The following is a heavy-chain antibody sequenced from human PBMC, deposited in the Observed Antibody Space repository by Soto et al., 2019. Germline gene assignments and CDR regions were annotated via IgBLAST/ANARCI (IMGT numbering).Heavy chain of an antibody. CDR1: GFTFSSYA. CDR2: ISGSGQST. Sequence: EVQLLESGGGLVQPGGSLRLSCAASGFTFSSYAMSWVRQAPGKGLEWVSGISGSGQSTYNADSVKGRFTISRDNSKXTLYLQMNSLRAEDTAVYYCAKDASGGTVPYYFDYWGQGTLVTVSS. J-gene: IGHJ4*02. D-gene: IGHD1-1*01. V-gene: IGHV3-23*01. CDR3: AKDASGGTVPYYFDY.